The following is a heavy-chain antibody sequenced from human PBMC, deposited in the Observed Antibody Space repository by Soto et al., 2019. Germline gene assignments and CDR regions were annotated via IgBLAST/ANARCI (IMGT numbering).Heavy chain of an antibody. CDR1: GFTVSDHY. V-gene: IGHV3-72*01. Sequence: EVQVVESGGALVQPGGSLRLSCAASGFTVSDHYMDWVRQAPGKGLEWVGRTRNKANSYSTEYAASVKGRFTISIDDSKNSLYLQINSLKTEDTAMYYCVRVSASYYFDYWGQGTLVTVSS. J-gene: IGHJ4*02. CDR2: TRNKANSYST. D-gene: IGHD6-19*01. CDR3: VRVSASYYFDY.